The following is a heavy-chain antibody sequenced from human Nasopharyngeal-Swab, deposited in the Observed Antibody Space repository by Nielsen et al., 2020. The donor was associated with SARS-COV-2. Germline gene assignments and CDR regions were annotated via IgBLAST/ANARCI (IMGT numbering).Heavy chain of an antibody. V-gene: IGHV3-7*01. CDR1: GLTFTNSW. J-gene: IGHJ4*02. Sequence: GESLKISCAASGLTFTNSWMSWVRQAPGKGLEWVANIKQDGSDKYYVDSVKGRFTISRDNSKNTLYLQMDSLRAGDTAVYYCAKVRDGYNQGFDYWGQGTLVTVSS. CDR3: AKVRDGYNQGFDY. CDR2: IKQDGSDK. D-gene: IGHD5-24*01.